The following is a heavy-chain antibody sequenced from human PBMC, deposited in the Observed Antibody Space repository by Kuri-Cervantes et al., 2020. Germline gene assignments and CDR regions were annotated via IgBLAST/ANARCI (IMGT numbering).Heavy chain of an antibody. D-gene: IGHD4-17*01. CDR1: GFTFSSYA. CDR3: ARDMTTVTTDAFDI. J-gene: IGHJ3*02. CDR2: ISGSGGST. Sequence: GESLKISCAASGFTFSSYAMSWVRQAPGKGLEWVSAISGSGGSTYYADSVKGRFTISRDNAKNSLYLQMNSLRAEDTAVYYCARDMTTVTTDAFDIWGQGTMVTVSS. V-gene: IGHV3-23*01.